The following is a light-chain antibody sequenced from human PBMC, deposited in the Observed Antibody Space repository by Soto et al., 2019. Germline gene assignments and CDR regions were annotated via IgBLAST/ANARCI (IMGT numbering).Light chain of an antibody. J-gene: IGKJ1*01. V-gene: IGKV3-20*01. CDR1: QSVTTND. CDR2: GVS. Sequence: EIVLTQSPGTLSLSPGDRATLSCRASQSVTTNDLAWYHQKRGQSPRLLIYGVSNRATGIPDRFSGSASGTDFTLATSRLESEDFGVYYCQHYGSAPMTFGQGTKV. CDR3: QHYGSAPMT.